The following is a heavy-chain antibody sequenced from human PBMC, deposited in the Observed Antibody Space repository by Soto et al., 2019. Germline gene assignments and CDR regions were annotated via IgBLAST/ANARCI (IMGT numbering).Heavy chain of an antibody. V-gene: IGHV4-31*03. Sequence: PSETLSLTCTVSGGSISSGGYYWSWIRQHPGKGLEWIGYIYYSGSTYYNPSLKSRVTISVDTTKNQFSLKLSSVTAADTAVYYCASVMAAAAIPEGAFDIWGQGTMVTVSS. CDR3: ASVMAAAAIPEGAFDI. J-gene: IGHJ3*02. CDR2: IYYSGST. D-gene: IGHD2-2*02. CDR1: GGSISSGGYY.